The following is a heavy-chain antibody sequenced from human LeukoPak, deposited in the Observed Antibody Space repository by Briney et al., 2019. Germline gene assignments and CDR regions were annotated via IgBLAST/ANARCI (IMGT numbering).Heavy chain of an antibody. J-gene: IGHJ5*02. CDR2: IYYTGST. CDR3: ATLTGYSSESWFDP. CDR1: GDSLSSSY. V-gene: IGHV4-59*01. D-gene: IGHD3-9*01. Sequence: SETLSLTCTVSGDSLSSSYWSWIRQPPGKGLEWIGYIYYTGSTNYNPSLKSRVTISVDTSKNQFSLKLSSVTAADTAVYYCATLTGYSSESWFDPWGQGILVTVSS.